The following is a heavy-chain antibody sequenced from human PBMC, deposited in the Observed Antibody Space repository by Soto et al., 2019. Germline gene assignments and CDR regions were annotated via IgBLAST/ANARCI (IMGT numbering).Heavy chain of an antibody. J-gene: IGHJ3*02. Sequence: PSETLSLTCTVSGGSISSYYWSWIRQPPGKGLEWIGYIYYSGSTNYNPSLKSRVTISVDTSKNQFSLKLSSVTAADTAVYYCARASGGDSSGYYYLDGPDAFDIWGQGTRVTVSS. D-gene: IGHD3-22*01. V-gene: IGHV4-59*01. CDR2: IYYSGST. CDR1: GGSISSYY. CDR3: ARASGGDSSGYYYLDGPDAFDI.